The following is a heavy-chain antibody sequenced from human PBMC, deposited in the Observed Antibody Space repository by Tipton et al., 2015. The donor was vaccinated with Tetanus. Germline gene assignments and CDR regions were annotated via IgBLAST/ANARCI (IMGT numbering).Heavy chain of an antibody. CDR3: ARQDTLNYYYVGYFHD. J-gene: IGHJ1*01. CDR2: IYYSGST. Sequence: TLSLTCTVSSSSITSTTHYWGWIRQAPGKGLEWIGIIYYSGSTYYNASLRSRVTISVDANQFSLQLRSVTAADTAVYHCARQDTLNYYYVGYFHDWGQGTLVTVSS. CDR1: SSSITSTTHY. D-gene: IGHD3-22*01. V-gene: IGHV4-39*01.